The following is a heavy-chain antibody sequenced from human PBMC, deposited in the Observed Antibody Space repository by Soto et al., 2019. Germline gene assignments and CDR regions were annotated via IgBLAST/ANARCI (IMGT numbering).Heavy chain of an antibody. D-gene: IGHD3-22*01. CDR3: ARDSSGYYRFDY. J-gene: IGHJ4*02. CDR1: GFTFSSFD. V-gene: IGHV3-9*01. CDR2: ISWNRGTI. Sequence: EEQLVESGGGLVQPGGSLRLSCAASGFTFSSFDMHWVRQATGKGLEWVSGISWNRGTIGYADSVKGRFTISRDNAKNSLYLQMNSLRAEDTALYYCARDSSGYYRFDYWGQGTLVTVSS.